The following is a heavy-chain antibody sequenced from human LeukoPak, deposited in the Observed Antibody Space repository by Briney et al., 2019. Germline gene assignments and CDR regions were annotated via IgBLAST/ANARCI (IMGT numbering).Heavy chain of an antibody. V-gene: IGHV3-11*04. CDR1: GFTFSDYY. D-gene: IGHD6-13*01. J-gene: IGHJ4*02. CDR2: ISSSGSTI. CDR3: ARAQYYSSWTSFDY. Sequence: PGGSLRLSCAASGFTFSDYYMSWIRQAPGKGLEWVSYISSSGSTIYYADSVKGRFTISRDNAKNSLYLQMNSLRAEDTAVYYCARAQYYSSWTSFDYWGQGTLVTVSS.